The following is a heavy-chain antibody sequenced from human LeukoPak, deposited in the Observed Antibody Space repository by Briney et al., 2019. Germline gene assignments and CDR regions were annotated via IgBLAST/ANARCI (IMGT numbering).Heavy chain of an antibody. D-gene: IGHD3-10*01. CDR3: ARVGDYYGSGGNWFDP. J-gene: IGHJ5*02. V-gene: IGHV4-61*10. CDR2: IYYSGST. Sequence: SETLSLTCTVSGGSISSGSYYWSWIRQPAWKGLEWIGYIYYSGSTNYNPSLKSRVTISVDTSKNQFSLKLSSVTAADTAVYYCARVGDYYGSGGNWFDPWGQGTLVTVSS. CDR1: GGSISSGSYY.